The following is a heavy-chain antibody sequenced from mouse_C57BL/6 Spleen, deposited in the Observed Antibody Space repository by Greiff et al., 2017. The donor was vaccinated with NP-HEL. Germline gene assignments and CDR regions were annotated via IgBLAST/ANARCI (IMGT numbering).Heavy chain of an antibody. CDR3: ARRCDSYPYFDV. CDR2: IYPGSGNT. CDR1: GYTFTDYY. J-gene: IGHJ1*03. Sequence: QVQLQQSGAELVRPGASVKLSCKASGYTFTDYYINWVKQRPGQGLEWIARIYPGSGNTYYNEKFKGKATLTAEKSSSTAYMQLSSLTSEDSAVYFCARRCDSYPYFDVWGTGTTVTVSS. D-gene: IGHD2-4*01. V-gene: IGHV1-76*01.